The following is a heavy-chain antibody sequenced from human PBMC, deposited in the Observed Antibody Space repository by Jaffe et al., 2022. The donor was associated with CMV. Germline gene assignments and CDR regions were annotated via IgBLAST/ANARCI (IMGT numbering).Heavy chain of an antibody. CDR2: INPSGGST. CDR1: GYTFTSYY. Sequence: QVQLVQSGAEVKKPGASVKVSCKASGYTFTSYYMHWVRQAPGQGLEWMGIINPSGGSTSYAQKFQGRVTMTRDTSTSTVYMELSSLRSEDTAVYYCARRSVSGYDYRYWFDPWGQGTLVTVSS. J-gene: IGHJ5*02. CDR3: ARRSVSGYDYRYWFDP. D-gene: IGHD5-12*01. V-gene: IGHV1-46*01.